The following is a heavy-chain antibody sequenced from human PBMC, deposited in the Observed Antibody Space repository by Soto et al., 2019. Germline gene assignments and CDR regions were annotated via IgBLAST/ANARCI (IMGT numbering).Heavy chain of an antibody. CDR2: ISYDGSNE. V-gene: IGHV3-30*18. CDR1: GFTFSSFG. J-gene: IGHJ4*02. Sequence: GGSLRLSCAASGFTFSSFGMHWVRQAPGKGLEWVAHISYDGSNEHSADPVKGRFTISRDNSEDTLYLQMNSLRVEDTAVYYCAKDTYYHDSSGYYIFDYWGQGTLVTVSS. CDR3: AKDTYYHDSSGYYIFDY. D-gene: IGHD3-22*01.